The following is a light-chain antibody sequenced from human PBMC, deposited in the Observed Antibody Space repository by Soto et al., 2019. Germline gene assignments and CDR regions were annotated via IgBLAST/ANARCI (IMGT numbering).Light chain of an antibody. CDR2: GAS. CDR1: QSVRSN. Sequence: IVMTQCPATVSVSPGERVTLSCRASQSVRSNLAWYQQKPGQVPRVLIYGASTRAIGIPDRFSGSGSGTEFTLTISSLQSEDFAVYYCQHYNNLWGFGGGTKVEIK. J-gene: IGKJ4*01. V-gene: IGKV3-15*01. CDR3: QHYNNLWG.